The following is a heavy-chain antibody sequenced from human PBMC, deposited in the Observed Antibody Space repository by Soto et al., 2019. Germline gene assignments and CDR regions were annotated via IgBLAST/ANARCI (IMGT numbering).Heavy chain of an antibody. V-gene: IGHV1-18*01. CDR1: GYTFSNFG. J-gene: IGHJ4*02. CDR2: ISSYNGNT. D-gene: IGHD2-8*01. Sequence: QVQLVQSGGEVKKPGASVKVSCKASGYTFSNFGLRWVRQAPGQGLELMGRISSYNGNTNYAQKLQRRLTMTTDTSTSPTYMELRSRRSDATAVDYCARDRLGVSVTGGGFDSWGKGTRVTASS. CDR3: ARDRLGVSVTGGGFDS.